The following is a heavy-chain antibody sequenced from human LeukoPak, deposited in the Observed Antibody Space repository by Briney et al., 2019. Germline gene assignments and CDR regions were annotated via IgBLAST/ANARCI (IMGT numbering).Heavy chain of an antibody. D-gene: IGHD5-24*01. Sequence: PSETLSLTCTVSGGSISTYYWSWIRQPPGKGLEWIGYIYYSGSTNYNPSLKSRVAISLDTSKNQFSLNLSSVTAADTAVYYCARLGRDGYNRREFDYWGQGTLVTVSS. CDR1: GGSISTYY. CDR2: IYYSGST. CDR3: ARLGRDGYNRREFDY. V-gene: IGHV4-59*08. J-gene: IGHJ4*02.